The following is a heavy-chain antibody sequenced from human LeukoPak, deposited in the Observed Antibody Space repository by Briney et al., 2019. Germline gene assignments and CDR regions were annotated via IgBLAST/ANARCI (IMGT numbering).Heavy chain of an antibody. D-gene: IGHD2-21*02. J-gene: IGHJ4*02. Sequence: PGGSLRLSCAASGFTFSNAWVSWVRQAPGKGLEWVGRIKSKTDGGRTDYAAPVKGRFTISRDDSKNTLYLQMNSLKTEDTAVYYCTTAAYCGGDCYSPNRILGFFDYWGQGTLVTVSS. V-gene: IGHV3-15*01. CDR3: TTAAYCGGDCYSPNRILGFFDY. CDR2: IKSKTDGGRT. CDR1: GFTFSNAW.